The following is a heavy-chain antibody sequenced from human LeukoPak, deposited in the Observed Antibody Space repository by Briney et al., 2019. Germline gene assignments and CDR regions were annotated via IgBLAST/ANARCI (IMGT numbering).Heavy chain of an antibody. CDR3: ARDQGSSPIDY. CDR1: GGSISSSSYY. Sequence: SETLSLTCTVSGGSISSSSYYWGWIRQPPGKGLEWIGSIYYSGSTYYNPSLKSRVTISVDRSKNQFSLKLSSVTAADTAVYYCARDQGSSPIDYWGQGTLVTVSS. J-gene: IGHJ4*02. CDR2: IYYSGST. D-gene: IGHD6-6*01. V-gene: IGHV4-39*07.